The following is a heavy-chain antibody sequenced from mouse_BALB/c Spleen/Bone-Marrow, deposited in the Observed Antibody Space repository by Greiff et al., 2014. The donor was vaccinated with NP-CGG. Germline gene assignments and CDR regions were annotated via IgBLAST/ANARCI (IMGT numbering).Heavy chain of an antibody. Sequence: QVQLQQPGAELVKPGASVKLSCKASGYTFTSYYLYWVKQRPGQGLEWIGEINPSNGGTNFNERFKSKASLTVDKSSSTAYMQLNGLTSGDSAVYYCTRRSLLSDYYSMDYWGQGTSVTVSS. V-gene: IGHV1S81*02. D-gene: IGHD2-10*01. J-gene: IGHJ4*01. CDR1: GYTFTSYY. CDR2: INPSNGGT. CDR3: TRRSLLSDYYSMDY.